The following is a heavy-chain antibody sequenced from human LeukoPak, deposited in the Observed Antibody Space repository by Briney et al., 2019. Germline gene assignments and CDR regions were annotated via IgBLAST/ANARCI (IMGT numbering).Heavy chain of an antibody. J-gene: IGHJ6*04. CDR2: ISSSGSTI. D-gene: IGHD3-10*02. CDR1: GFTFSSYC. CDR3: AELGITMIGGV. Sequence: GGSLRLSCAASGFTFSSYCMNWVRQAPGKGLEWVSYISSSGSTIYYADSVKGRFTISRDNAKNSLYLQMNSLRAEDTAVYYCAELGITMIGGVWGKGTTVTISS. V-gene: IGHV3-48*04.